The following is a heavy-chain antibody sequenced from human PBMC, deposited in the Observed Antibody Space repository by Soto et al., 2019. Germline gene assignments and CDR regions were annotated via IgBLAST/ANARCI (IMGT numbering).Heavy chain of an antibody. CDR1: TGSVSSDAHY. J-gene: IGHJ4*02. Sequence: QVQLQESGPGLVRPSETLSLTCYVSTGSVSSDAHYWSWVRQPPGKGLEWIDYIFYSGSTNYNPSLKSRVTISIDTSKNQFSLDLKSVTAADTAVYYCAGGGVGPTRRYFDRWGQGDLITVSS. CDR2: IFYSGST. V-gene: IGHV4-61*08. CDR3: AGGGVGPTRRYFDR. D-gene: IGHD2-2*01.